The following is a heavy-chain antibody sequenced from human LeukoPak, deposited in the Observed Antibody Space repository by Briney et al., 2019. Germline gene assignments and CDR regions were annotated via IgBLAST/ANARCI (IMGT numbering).Heavy chain of an antibody. Sequence: ASVKVSCKASGYTFTSYGISWVRQDPGQGLEWMGWISAYNGYTTYPQKLQGRVTMTTNTSTSTAYMELRSLRSDDTAVYYCARDWRLLVGTTLNWFDPWGQGTLVTVSS. CDR2: ISAYNGYT. D-gene: IGHD1-26*01. J-gene: IGHJ5*02. V-gene: IGHV1-18*01. CDR3: ARDWRLLVGTTLNWFDP. CDR1: GYTFTSYG.